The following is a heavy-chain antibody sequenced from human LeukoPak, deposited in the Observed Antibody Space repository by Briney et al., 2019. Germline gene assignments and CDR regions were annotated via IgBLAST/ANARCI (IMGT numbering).Heavy chain of an antibody. Sequence: GGSLRLSCAASGFTFSSYGMSWVRQAPGKGLEWVSAISGSGGSTYYADSVKGRFTISRDNSKNTLYLQMNSLRAEDTAVYYCAKMMRVYDSSGYYPPLVYWGQGTLVTVSS. CDR3: AKMMRVYDSSGYYPPLVY. V-gene: IGHV3-23*01. J-gene: IGHJ4*02. CDR1: GFTFSSYG. D-gene: IGHD3-22*01. CDR2: ISGSGGST.